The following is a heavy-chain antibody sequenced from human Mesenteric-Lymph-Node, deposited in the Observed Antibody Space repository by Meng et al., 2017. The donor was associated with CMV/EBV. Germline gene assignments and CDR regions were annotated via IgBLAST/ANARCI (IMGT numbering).Heavy chain of an antibody. CDR3: ARHQRWLKSEGGFNY. J-gene: IGHJ4*02. V-gene: IGHV4-34*01. Sequence: WGAGLLQPSVSLSLTCVVHGGSFSGYYWSWIRQPPGKGLEWIGEINHSGSTNYNPSLKSRVTISVDTSKNQFSLKLSSVTAADTAVYYCARHQRWLKSEGGFNYWGQGTLVTVSS. CDR1: GGSFSGYY. D-gene: IGHD4-23*01. CDR2: INHSGST.